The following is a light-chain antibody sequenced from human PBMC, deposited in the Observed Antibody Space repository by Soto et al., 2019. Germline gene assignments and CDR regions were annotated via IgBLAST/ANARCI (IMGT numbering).Light chain of an antibody. CDR2: DAS. J-gene: IGKJ4*01. Sequence: EIVLTQSPATLSLSPGERATLSCRASQSVSRYLAWYQQKPGQAPRLLIYDASNRATGIPARFSGSVSGTDFTLTISSLEPEDFAVYYCQHRSDWPSTFGGGTKVQIK. V-gene: IGKV3-11*01. CDR3: QHRSDWPST. CDR1: QSVSRY.